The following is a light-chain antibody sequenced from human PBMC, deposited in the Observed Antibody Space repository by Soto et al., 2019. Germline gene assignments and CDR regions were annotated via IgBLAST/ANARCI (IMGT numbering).Light chain of an antibody. CDR1: SSSIGAGYD. CDR2: ANT. J-gene: IGLJ1*01. V-gene: IGLV1-40*01. CDR3: QSYDSSLSGYV. Sequence: QSALTQPPSVSGAPGQRVTISRTGSSSSIGAGYDVHWYQQLPGTAPKLLIYANTNRPSGVPGRFSGSKSGTSASLAITGLQAEDEADHYCQSYDSSLSGYVFGTGTKVTVL.